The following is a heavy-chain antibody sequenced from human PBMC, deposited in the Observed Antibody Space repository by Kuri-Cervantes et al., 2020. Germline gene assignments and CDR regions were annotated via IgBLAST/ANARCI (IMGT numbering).Heavy chain of an antibody. CDR2: ISRSSTYI. CDR1: GFTFSTYT. D-gene: IGHD3-10*02. V-gene: IGHV3-21*01. Sequence: GESLKISCAASGFTFSTYTMNWVRQVPGKGLEWVSSISRSSTYIYSTDSVKGRFTISRDNAKNSLFLQMHNLRVEDTAVYYCARDGVEASTLFGESDYYYMDVWGKGTTVTVSS. CDR3: ARDGVEASTLFGESDYYYMDV. J-gene: IGHJ6*03.